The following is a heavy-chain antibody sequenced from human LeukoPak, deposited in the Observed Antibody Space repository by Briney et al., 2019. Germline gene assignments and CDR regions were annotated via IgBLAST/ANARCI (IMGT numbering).Heavy chain of an antibody. D-gene: IGHD1-26*01. CDR1: GYTFTSYG. J-gene: IGHJ4*02. CDR2: IIPILGIA. Sequence: ASVKVSCKASGYTFTSYGIGWVRQAPGQGLEWMGRIIPILGIANYAQKFQGRVTITADKSTSTAYMELSSLRSEDTAVYYCAASGSYNWGQGTLVTVSS. CDR3: AASGSYN. V-gene: IGHV1-69*04.